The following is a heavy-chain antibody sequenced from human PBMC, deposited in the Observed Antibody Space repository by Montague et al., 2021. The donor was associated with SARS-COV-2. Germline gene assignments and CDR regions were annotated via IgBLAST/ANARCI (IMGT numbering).Heavy chain of an antibody. V-gene: IGHV6-1*01. J-gene: IGHJ4*02. CDR2: TYFRSSFYN. CDR1: GDSVSSSTVA. CDR3: ARQDTSGWLTFDD. D-gene: IGHD6-19*01. Sequence: CAISGDSVSSSTVAWNWLRQSPSRGLEWLGRTYFRSSFYNDYALSVKSRLNIQPDSAKNQFSLQLTSVTPEDTAIYYCARQDTSGWLTFDDWGQGILVTVSS.